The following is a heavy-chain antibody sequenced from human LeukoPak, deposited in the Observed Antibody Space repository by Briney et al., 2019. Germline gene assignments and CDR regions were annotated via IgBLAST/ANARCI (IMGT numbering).Heavy chain of an antibody. J-gene: IGHJ4*02. CDR1: GGTFSSYD. CDR3: ASGSFVPNSGWPFDF. D-gene: IGHD6-19*01. Sequence: SVKVSCKASGGTFSSYDINWVRQAPGQGLEWMGGIIPIFGTSNYAQKFQGRITIIADKSTSTAFMELSSLRFEDTAVYYCASGSFVPNSGWPFDFWGQGTLVTVSS. V-gene: IGHV1-69*06. CDR2: IIPIFGTS.